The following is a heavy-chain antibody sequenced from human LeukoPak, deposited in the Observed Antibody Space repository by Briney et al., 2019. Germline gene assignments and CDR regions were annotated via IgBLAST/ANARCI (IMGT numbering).Heavy chain of an antibody. CDR1: GYTFTNYY. CDR3: AREGGSYCTDMNCVGWFDP. Sequence: ASVKVSCKASGYTFTNYYMHWVRQAPGQGLEWMGMINPSGGSTSYAQKFQGRVAMTRDTSTRTIYMELSSLSSEDTAVYYCAREGGSYCTDMNCVGWFDPWGQGTLVTVSS. CDR2: INPSGGST. V-gene: IGHV1-46*01. D-gene: IGHD2-8*02. J-gene: IGHJ5*02.